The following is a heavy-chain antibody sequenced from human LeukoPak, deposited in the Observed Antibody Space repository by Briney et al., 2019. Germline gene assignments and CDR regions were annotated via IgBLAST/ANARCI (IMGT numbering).Heavy chain of an antibody. CDR1: GFTFSSYG. Sequence: GGSLRLSCAASGFTFSSYGMSWVRQAPGKGLEWVSGISRGGGTTNYADSVKGRFTISRDTPKNTLYLQMNSLRAEDTAVYFCAKSGYPGYYYMDVWGKGTTVTISS. CDR3: AKSGYPGYYYMDV. CDR2: ISRGGGTT. J-gene: IGHJ6*03. V-gene: IGHV3-23*01. D-gene: IGHD5-12*01.